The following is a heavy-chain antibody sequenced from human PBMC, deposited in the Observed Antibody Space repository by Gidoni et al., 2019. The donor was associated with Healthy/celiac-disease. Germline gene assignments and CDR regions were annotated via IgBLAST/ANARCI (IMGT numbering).Heavy chain of an antibody. J-gene: IGHJ4*02. D-gene: IGHD1-26*01. V-gene: IGHV3-23*04. CDR3: AKARGIVGATRGYYFDY. CDR2: ISGSGGST. CDR1: GFTFSSYA. Sequence: EVQLVESGGGLVQPGGSLRLSCAASGFTFSSYAMSWVRQAPGKGLEWGSAISGSGGSTYYADSVKGRFTISRDNSKNTLYLQMNSLRAEDTAVYYCAKARGIVGATRGYYFDYWGQGTLVTVSS.